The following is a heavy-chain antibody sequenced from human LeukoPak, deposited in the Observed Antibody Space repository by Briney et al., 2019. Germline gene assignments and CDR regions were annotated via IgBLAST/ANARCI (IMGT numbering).Heavy chain of an antibody. D-gene: IGHD2-15*01. CDR1: GFTFSRYA. J-gene: IGHJ6*02. CDR2: ISGSGGST. V-gene: IGHV3-23*01. CDR3: AKDLSKVVVAATLLNGMDV. Sequence: GGSLRLSCAASGFTFSRYAMSWVRHAPGKGLEWVSAISGSGGSTYYADSVKGRFTISRDNSKNTLYLQMNSLRAEDTAVYYYAKDLSKVVVAATLLNGMDVWGQGTTVTASS.